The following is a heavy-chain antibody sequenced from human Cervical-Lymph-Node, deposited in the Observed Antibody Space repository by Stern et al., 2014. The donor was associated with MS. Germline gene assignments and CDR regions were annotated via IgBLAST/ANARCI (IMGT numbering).Heavy chain of an antibody. CDR3: ATHRGRVTYYYGMDV. CDR1: GYTLSEIS. CDR2: FDPEHGET. D-gene: IGHD2-21*02. J-gene: IGHJ6*02. V-gene: IGHV1-24*01. Sequence: QVQLVQSGAEVKKPGASVKVSCKGSGYTLSEISMHWVRPAPGKGLEWMGGFDPEHGETRYAQKFQARVTMAEDRSTDTAYMELSSLRSEDTAVYYCATHRGRVTYYYGMDVWGQGTTVTVSS.